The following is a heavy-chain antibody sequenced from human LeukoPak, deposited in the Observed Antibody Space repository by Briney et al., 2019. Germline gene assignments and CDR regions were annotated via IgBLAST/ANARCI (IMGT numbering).Heavy chain of an antibody. Sequence: SETLSLTCTVSGGSISSYYWSWIRQPAGKGLEWIGRIYTSGSTNYNPSLKSRVTMSVDTSKNQFSLKLSSVTAADTAVYSCAREYRYCSGSLEAFDIWGQGTMATVSS. D-gene: IGHD3-10*01. J-gene: IGHJ3*02. CDR1: GGSISSYY. V-gene: IGHV4-4*07. CDR2: IYTSGST. CDR3: AREYRYCSGSLEAFDI.